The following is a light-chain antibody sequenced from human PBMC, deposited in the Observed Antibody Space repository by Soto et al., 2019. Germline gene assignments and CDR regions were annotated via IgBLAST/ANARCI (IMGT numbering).Light chain of an antibody. V-gene: IGLV2-23*01. Sequence: QSALTQPASVSGSPGQSITISCTGTSSDVGSYNLVSWYQQHPGKAPKLMIYEGSKRPSGVSNRFSGSTSGNTASLTISGLHADDEGDYYCCSYEGSSTPVVFCGGTQLTVL. CDR1: SSDVGSYNL. CDR3: CSYEGSSTPVV. CDR2: EGS. J-gene: IGLJ2*01.